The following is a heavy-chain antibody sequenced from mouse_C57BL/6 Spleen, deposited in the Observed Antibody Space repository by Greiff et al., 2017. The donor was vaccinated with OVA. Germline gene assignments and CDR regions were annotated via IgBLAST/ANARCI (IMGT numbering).Heavy chain of an antibody. CDR1: GYAFSSSW. CDR3: ARWGDGFPYYFDY. J-gene: IGHJ2*01. CDR2: IYPGDGDT. V-gene: IGHV1-82*01. D-gene: IGHD2-3*01. Sequence: VQVVESGPELVKPGASVKISCKASGYAFSSSWMNWVKQRPGKGLEWIGRIYPGDGDTNYNGKFKGKATLTADKSSSTAYMQLSSLTSEDSAVYFCARWGDGFPYYFDYWGQGTTLTVSS.